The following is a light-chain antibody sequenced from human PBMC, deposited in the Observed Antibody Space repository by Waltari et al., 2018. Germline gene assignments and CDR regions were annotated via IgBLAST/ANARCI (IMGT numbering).Light chain of an antibody. CDR3: QQYGSSLYI. CDR2: AAS. Sequence: EIVLTQSPGTLSLSPGERVTLSCRASQSVSSSYLAWYHQKPGQAPRLLIYAASTRATGIPDRFRGSESGTDFTLTISRLEPEDFAVYYCQQYGSSLYIFGQGTKLEIK. CDR1: QSVSSSY. J-gene: IGKJ2*01. V-gene: IGKV3-20*01.